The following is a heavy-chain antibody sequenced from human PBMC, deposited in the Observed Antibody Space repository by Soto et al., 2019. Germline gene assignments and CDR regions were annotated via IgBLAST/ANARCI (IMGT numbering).Heavy chain of an antibody. Sequence: GGSLRLSCAASGFTFSSYSMNWVRQAPGKGPEWVSYISSSSTIYYADSVKGRFTISRDNAKNSLYLQMNSLRDEDTAVYYCARSYWYFDLWGRGTLVNVSS. J-gene: IGHJ2*01. CDR1: GFTFSSYS. CDR2: ISSSSTI. V-gene: IGHV3-48*02. CDR3: ARSYWYFDL.